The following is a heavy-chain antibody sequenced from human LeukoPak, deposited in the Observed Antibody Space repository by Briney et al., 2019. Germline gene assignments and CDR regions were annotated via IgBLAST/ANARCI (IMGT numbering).Heavy chain of an antibody. CDR3: TADQFSILYDYYYGMDV. Sequence: KPGGSLRLSCAASGFTFSGYSMNWVRQAPGKGLEWVGRIKSKTNGGTTDYAAPVRGRFTISRDDSKNTLYLQLNSLKTEDTAVYYCTADQFSILYDYYYGMDVWGQGTTVAVSS. V-gene: IGHV3-15*01. CDR1: GFTFSGYS. D-gene: IGHD2-15*01. J-gene: IGHJ6*02. CDR2: IKSKTNGGTT.